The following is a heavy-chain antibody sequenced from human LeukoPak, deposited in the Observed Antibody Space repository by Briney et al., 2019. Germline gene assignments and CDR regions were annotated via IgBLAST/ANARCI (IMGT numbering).Heavy chain of an antibody. V-gene: IGHV4-59*08. J-gene: IGHJ3*02. CDR2: ISYIGST. CDR3: ARGGGFLESLYADAFDI. Sequence: SETLSLTCAVSDDSFSSHYWTWIRQPPGKGLEWIGYISYIGSTNYNPSLKSRVTISIDTSRNQFSLRLSSVTAADTAVYYCARGGGFLESLYADAFDIWGQGTMVTVSS. CDR1: DDSFSSHY. D-gene: IGHD3-3*01.